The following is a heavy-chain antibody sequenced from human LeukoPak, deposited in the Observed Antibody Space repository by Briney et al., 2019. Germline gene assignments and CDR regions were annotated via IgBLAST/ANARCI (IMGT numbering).Heavy chain of an antibody. V-gene: IGHV4-34*01. CDR1: GGSFSGYY. CDR2: INHSGST. CDR3: QYSSSSESNWFDP. Sequence: SETLSLTCAVYGGSFSGYYWSWIRQPPGKGLEWIGEINHSGSTNYNPPLKSRVTISVDTSKNQFSLKLSSVTAADTAVYYCQYSSSSESNWFDPWGQGTLVTVSS. D-gene: IGHD6-6*01. J-gene: IGHJ5*02.